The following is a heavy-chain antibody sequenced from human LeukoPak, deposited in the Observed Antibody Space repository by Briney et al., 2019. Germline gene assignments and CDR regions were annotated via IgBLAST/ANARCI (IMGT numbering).Heavy chain of an antibody. V-gene: IGHV3-48*04. CDR2: ISASGDIK. CDR1: GFSFSSYS. J-gene: IGHJ6*03. CDR3: GIPVTKDDYYYNMDV. Sequence: GSLRLSCAASGFSFSSYSMTWVRQAPGKGLEWISHISASGDIKEYADFLRGRFTIFRDNARKSLYLEMNSLRAEDTAVYYCGIPVTKDDYYYNMDVWGQGTTVAVS. D-gene: IGHD4-17*01.